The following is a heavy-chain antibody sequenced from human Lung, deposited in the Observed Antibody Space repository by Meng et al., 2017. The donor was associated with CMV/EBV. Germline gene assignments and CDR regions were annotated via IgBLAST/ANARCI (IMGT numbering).Heavy chain of an antibody. D-gene: IGHD6-13*01. V-gene: IGHV1-2*02. CDR1: GYTFTAHY. CDR3: AIDNSWGPDY. J-gene: IGHJ4*02. Sequence: SVXVSCKASGYTFTAHYFRWVLQPPGQGLEWMGWIHPHRGDTNYAQQFQGRVTLTRDTSINTVYMELTRLTSDDTAVYYCAIDNSWGPDYWGQGTLVTVSS. CDR2: IHPHRGDT.